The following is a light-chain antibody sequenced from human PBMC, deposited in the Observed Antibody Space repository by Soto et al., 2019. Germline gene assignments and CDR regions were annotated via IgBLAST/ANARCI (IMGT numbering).Light chain of an antibody. CDR3: AAWDDSLNGHV. V-gene: IGLV1-44*01. CDR1: SSNIGSNH. Sequence: QSVLTQPPSASGTPGQRVTISCSGSSSNIGSNHVNWYQQLPGTAPKLLIYSSNQRPSGVPDRFSGSRSGTSASLAISGLQSEDETDYYCAAWDDSLNGHVFGTGTKVTDL. CDR2: SSN. J-gene: IGLJ1*01.